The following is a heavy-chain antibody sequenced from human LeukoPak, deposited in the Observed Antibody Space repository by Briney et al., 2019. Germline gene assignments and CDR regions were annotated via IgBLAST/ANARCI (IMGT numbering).Heavy chain of an antibody. CDR2: LSYDGSYQ. Sequence: QPGGSLRLSCEPSGFNFSSYPMHWVRQAPGKGLEWVALLSYDGSYQYYADSVKGRFTISRDNSKNTLYLQMNSLRAEDTAVYYCVHGGLYYLDYWGQGTLVTVSS. J-gene: IGHJ4*02. CDR1: GFNFSSYP. D-gene: IGHD3-10*01. V-gene: IGHV3-30*04. CDR3: VHGGLYYLDY.